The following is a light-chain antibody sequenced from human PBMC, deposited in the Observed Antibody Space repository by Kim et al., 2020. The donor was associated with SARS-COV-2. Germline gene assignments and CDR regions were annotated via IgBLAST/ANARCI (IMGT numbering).Light chain of an antibody. CDR2: GKN. V-gene: IGLV3-19*01. Sequence: ALGPTVTITCQGASLINYYASWYQQKPGQAPLLVIYGKNNRPSGIPDRFSGSNSGNTASLTITGAQAGDEADYYCKSRDSSGSQLVFGGGTQLTVL. CDR3: KSRDSSGSQLV. J-gene: IGLJ2*01. CDR1: SLINYY.